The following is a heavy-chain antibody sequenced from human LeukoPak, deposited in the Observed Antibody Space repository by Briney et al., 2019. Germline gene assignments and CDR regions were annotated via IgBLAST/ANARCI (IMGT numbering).Heavy chain of an antibody. Sequence: GGSLRLSCAASGLTFSSYAMSWVRQAPGKGLEWVSAISGSSGHTYYADSVKGRFTISRDNSKNTLYLQVSSLRTEDTAVYYCAKDSGVVAGHWYFDLWGRGTLVSVSS. CDR1: GLTFSSYA. V-gene: IGHV3-23*01. J-gene: IGHJ2*01. CDR3: AKDSGVVAGHWYFDL. D-gene: IGHD3-10*01. CDR2: ISGSSGHT.